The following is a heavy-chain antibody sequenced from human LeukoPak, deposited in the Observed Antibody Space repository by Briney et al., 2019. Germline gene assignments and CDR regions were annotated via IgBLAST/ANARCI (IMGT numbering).Heavy chain of an antibody. J-gene: IGHJ5*02. CDR3: ARGSDYDPFDP. V-gene: IGHV4-59*01. D-gene: IGHD3-16*01. Sequence: SETLSLTCTVSGGSISSYYWSWIRQPPGKGLEWIGYIYYSGSTNYNPSLKSRVTISVDTSKNQFSLKLSSVTAADTAVYYCARGSDYDPFDPWGQGTLVTVSS. CDR2: IYYSGST. CDR1: GGSISSYY.